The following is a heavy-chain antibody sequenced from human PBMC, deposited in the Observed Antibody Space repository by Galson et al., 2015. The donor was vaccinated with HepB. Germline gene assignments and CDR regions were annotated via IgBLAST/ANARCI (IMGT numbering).Heavy chain of an antibody. Sequence: VKVSCKVSGYTFGDQYMHWVRQAPGKGPEWMGLVDPEDGETKYAEKFQDRVTITADTSTDTAYMELNSLRSEDTAVYYCATGVRSYGSGESYYYYFYMAVWGRGTTVTVSS. D-gene: IGHD3-10*01. J-gene: IGHJ6*03. CDR2: VDPEDGET. CDR1: GYTFGDQY. CDR3: ATGVRSYGSGESYYYYFYMAV. V-gene: IGHV1-69-2*01.